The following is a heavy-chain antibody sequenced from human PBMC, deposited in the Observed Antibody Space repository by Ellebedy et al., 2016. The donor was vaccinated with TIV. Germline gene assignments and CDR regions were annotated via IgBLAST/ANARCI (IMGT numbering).Heavy chain of an antibody. J-gene: IGHJ6*02. CDR2: IKQDGSEK. D-gene: IGHD3-9*01. CDR1: GFTFSSYW. Sequence: GESLKISXAASGFTFSSYWMSWVRQAPGKGLEWVANIKQDGSEKYYVDSVKGRFTISRDNAKNSLYLQMNSLRAEDTAVYYCARDQSGTYYDILTGPRTYYYYYGMDVWGQGTTVTVSS. CDR3: ARDQSGTYYDILTGPRTYYYYYGMDV. V-gene: IGHV3-7*01.